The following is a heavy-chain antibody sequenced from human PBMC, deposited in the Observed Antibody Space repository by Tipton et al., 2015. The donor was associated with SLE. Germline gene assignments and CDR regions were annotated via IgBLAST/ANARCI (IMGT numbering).Heavy chain of an antibody. V-gene: IGHV4-39*07. Sequence: TLSLTCTVSGGSISSSRYYWGWIRQPPGKGLVGIVSIYYSGGTNYNPSLQSRVTISVDKSTNQFSLDRGSVGVADTTVYYCARLGRDGDYENDWYFDFWGRGTLVTVSS. CDR2: IYYSGGT. CDR3: ARLGRDGDYENDWYFDF. CDR1: GGSISSSRYY. D-gene: IGHD4-17*01. J-gene: IGHJ2*01.